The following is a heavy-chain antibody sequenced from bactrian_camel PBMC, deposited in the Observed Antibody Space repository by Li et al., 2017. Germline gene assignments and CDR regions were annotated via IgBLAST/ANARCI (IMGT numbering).Heavy chain of an antibody. Sequence: VQLVESGGGAAQAGGSMRLSCAAVAHFDSMGWFRQAPGMEREGVAAIDTGDGSTYYLNSVEGRSTISKDTARNTLTLQMDDLKPEDSAMYYCAAGGRALSPLDGQWYRMWGHGTQVTVS. CDR1: AHFDS. CDR2: IDTGDGST. CDR3: AAGGRALSPLDGQWYRM. J-gene: IGHJ4*01. V-gene: IGHV3S54*01. D-gene: IGHD2*01.